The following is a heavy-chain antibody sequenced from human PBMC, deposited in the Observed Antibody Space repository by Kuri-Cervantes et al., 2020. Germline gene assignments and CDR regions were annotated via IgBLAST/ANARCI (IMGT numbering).Heavy chain of an antibody. CDR1: GFTFSSYS. D-gene: IGHD1-14*01. Sequence: ETLSLTCAASGFTFSSYSMNWVRQAPGKGLEWVSTISGSSSITYYAESVKGRFTMSRDNSKNTVYLQMNSLRAEDTAVYYCARAPSHINYYYMDVWGKGTTVNVSS. J-gene: IGHJ6*03. V-gene: IGHV3-23*01. CDR2: ISGSSSIT. CDR3: ARAPSHINYYYMDV.